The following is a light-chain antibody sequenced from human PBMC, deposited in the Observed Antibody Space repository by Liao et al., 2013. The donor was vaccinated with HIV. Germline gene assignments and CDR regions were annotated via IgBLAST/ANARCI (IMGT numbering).Light chain of an antibody. J-gene: IGLJ1*01. CDR3: QVWDSSSDHYV. V-gene: IGLV3-21*01. CDR2: YDS. Sequence: SYVLTQPPSVSVAPGKTARIPCGGNDIGSKSVHWCQQKPGQAPVLVISYDSDRPSGIPERFSGSNSGNTATLTISRVEAGDEADYYCQVWDSSSDHYVFGTGTKVTVL. CDR1: DIGSKS.